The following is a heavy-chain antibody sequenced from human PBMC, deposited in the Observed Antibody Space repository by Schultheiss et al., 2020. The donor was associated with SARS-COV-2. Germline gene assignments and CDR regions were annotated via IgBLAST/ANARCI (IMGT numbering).Heavy chain of an antibody. CDR3: ARDVSGSGWYGPNWFDP. D-gene: IGHD6-19*01. J-gene: IGHJ5*02. CDR1: GGSISRNT. CDR2: VHASGST. V-gene: IGHV4-61*02. Sequence: SETLSLTCAVSGGSISRNTYYWIRQPAGKGLEWIGRVHASGSTYYNPSLKSRVTISVDTSKNQFSLKLSSVTAADTAVYYCARDVSGSGWYGPNWFDPWGQGTLVTVSS.